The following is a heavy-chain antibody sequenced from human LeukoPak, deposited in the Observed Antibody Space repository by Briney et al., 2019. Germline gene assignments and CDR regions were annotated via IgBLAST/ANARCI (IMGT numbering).Heavy chain of an antibody. CDR2: IYHSGTT. Sequence: SETLSLTCTVSGGSMSSYYWSWIRQPPGKGLEWIGYIYHSGTTNYNPSLKSRVTISVDKSQKQFSLKLNSVTAADTAVYYCARAPGVGGGPGAGTNWFDPWGQGTLVTVSS. CDR3: ARAPGVGGGPGAGTNWFDP. J-gene: IGHJ5*02. CDR1: GGSMSSYY. V-gene: IGHV4-59*01. D-gene: IGHD6-19*01.